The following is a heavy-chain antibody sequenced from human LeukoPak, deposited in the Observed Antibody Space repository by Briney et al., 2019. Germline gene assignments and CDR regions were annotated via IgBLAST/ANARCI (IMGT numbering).Heavy chain of an antibody. V-gene: IGHV3-30*18. Sequence: GRSLRLSCEASGFTFSSYGMHWVSQAPGKGLEWVAVISYDGSNKYYADSVKGRFTISRDNSKNTLYLQMNSLRAEDTAVYYCAKVFGSSGYSDYWGQGTLVTVSS. CDR2: ISYDGSNK. CDR3: AKVFGSSGYSDY. J-gene: IGHJ4*02. CDR1: GFTFSSYG. D-gene: IGHD3-22*01.